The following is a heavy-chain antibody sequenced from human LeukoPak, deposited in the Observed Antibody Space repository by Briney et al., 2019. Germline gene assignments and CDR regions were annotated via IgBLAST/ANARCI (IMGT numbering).Heavy chain of an antibody. CDR2: ISQDGREK. CDR1: GFTFSNYW. Sequence: GGSLRLSCAGSGFTFSNYWMSWVRQAPGKGLGWVAGISQDGREKYYVDSVKGRFTICRDNAKSPLYLQLNNVMAEDTAVYYCARDGGAIFGVVIMNYYYYVDVWGEGTTVTVSS. D-gene: IGHD3-3*01. CDR3: ARDGGAIFGVVIMNYYYYVDV. V-gene: IGHV3-7*01. J-gene: IGHJ6*03.